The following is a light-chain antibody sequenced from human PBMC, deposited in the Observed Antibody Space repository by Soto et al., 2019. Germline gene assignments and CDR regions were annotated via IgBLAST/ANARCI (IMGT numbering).Light chain of an antibody. Sequence: VLTQSPATLSLSPGERATLSCRASQTVSRYLAWYQQKPGQAPRLLIYYASNRATGIPARFSGSGSGTEYTLTISSREHADFAVNYCQQRRTCHFLTFGGGTKVEI. CDR2: YAS. CDR3: QQRRTCHFLT. V-gene: IGKV3-11*01. J-gene: IGKJ4*01. CDR1: QTVSRY.